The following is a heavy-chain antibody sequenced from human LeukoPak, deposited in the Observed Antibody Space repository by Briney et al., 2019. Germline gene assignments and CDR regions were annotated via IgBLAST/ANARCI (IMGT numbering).Heavy chain of an antibody. D-gene: IGHD3-22*01. J-gene: IGHJ4*02. CDR1: GGTFSNYA. V-gene: IGHV1-69*13. CDR3: ARDYDSSGYGSYFDY. CDR2: IIPIFGTA. Sequence: SVKVSCNASGGTFSNYAISWVRQAPGQGLEWMGGIIPIFGTANYAQKFQGRVTITADESTSTAYMELSSLRSEDTAVYYCARDYDSSGYGSYFDYWGQGTLVTVSS.